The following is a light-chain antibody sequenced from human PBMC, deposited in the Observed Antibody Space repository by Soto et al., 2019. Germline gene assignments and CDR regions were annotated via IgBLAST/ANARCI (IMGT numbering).Light chain of an antibody. CDR3: CSNAGSYISV. CDR1: SGDVGGYNY. J-gene: IGLJ3*02. CDR2: NVN. Sequence: QSALTQPRSVSGSPGQSVSISCTGTSGDVGGYNYVSWYRQRPGTAPRLLIYNVNERPSGVPDRFSGSKSANTASLTISGLQADDEADYYCCSNAGSYISVFGGGTQLTVL. V-gene: IGLV2-11*01.